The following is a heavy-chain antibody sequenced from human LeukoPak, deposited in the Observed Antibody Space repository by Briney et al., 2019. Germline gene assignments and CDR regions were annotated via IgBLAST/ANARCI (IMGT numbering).Heavy chain of an antibody. CDR3: ARAGGPHTVDV. V-gene: IGHV3-23*01. CDR2: ITGSSGST. CDR1: GFTLSSYA. D-gene: IGHD2-8*02. J-gene: IGHJ6*02. Sequence: GGSLRLSCAASGFTLSSYAMSWVRQAPGKGLEWVSVITGSSGSTYYADSVKGRFTISRDNSKNTLSLQMNSLRAEDTAVFYCARAGGPHTVDVWGQGTTVIVSS.